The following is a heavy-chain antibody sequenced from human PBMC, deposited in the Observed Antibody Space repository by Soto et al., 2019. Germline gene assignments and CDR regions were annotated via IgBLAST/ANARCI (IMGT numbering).Heavy chain of an antibody. CDR2: IYYSGST. V-gene: IGHV4-59*01. CDR3: ARALWGRGNWFDP. CDR1: GGSISSYY. D-gene: IGHD3-16*01. J-gene: IGHJ5*02. Sequence: QVQLQESGPGLVKPSETLSLTCTVSGGSISSYYWSWIRQPPGKGLEWIGYIYYSGSTNYNPSLKSRVTISVDTSKNQFSLKLSSVTAADTVVYYCARALWGRGNWFDPWGQGTLVTVSS.